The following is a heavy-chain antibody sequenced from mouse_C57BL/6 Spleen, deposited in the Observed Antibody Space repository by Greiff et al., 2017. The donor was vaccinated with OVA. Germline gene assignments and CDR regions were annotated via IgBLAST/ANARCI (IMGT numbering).Heavy chain of an antibody. CDR1: GYTFTSYW. D-gene: IGHD1-1*01. J-gene: IGHJ1*03. Sequence: QVQLQQPGAELVKPGASVKLSCKASGYTFTSYWMQWVKQRPGQGLEWIGEIDPSDSYTNYNQKFKGKATLTVDTSSSTAYMQLSSLTSEDSAVYYCARRGGSSSHGYFDVWGTGTTVTVSS. V-gene: IGHV1-50*01. CDR3: ARRGGSSSHGYFDV. CDR2: IDPSDSYT.